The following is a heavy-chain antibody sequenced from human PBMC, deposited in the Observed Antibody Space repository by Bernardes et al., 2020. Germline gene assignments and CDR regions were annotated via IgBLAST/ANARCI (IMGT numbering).Heavy chain of an antibody. V-gene: IGHV3-7*01. CDR3: ARDGRTKSWSEVLDD. Sequence: GGSLRLSFAASGFTFSSYCMSWVRQAPGKGLEWVSDINQDGDEKYYVDSVKGRFTLSRDNAKNSLYLQMNSLRAEDTAVYYCARDGRTKSWSEVLDDWGQGTLDT. J-gene: IGHJ4*02. D-gene: IGHD6-13*01. CDR1: GFTFSSYC. CDR2: INQDGDEK.